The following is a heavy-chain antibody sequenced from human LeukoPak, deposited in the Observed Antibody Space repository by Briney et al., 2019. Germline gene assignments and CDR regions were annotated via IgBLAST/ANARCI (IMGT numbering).Heavy chain of an antibody. Sequence: SETLSLTCTVSGGSISGYYWSWIRQPSGKGLEWIGYIFYSGSTNSNPSLRSRVTISVDTSKNQFSLKLRSVTAADTALYYCARYYCDGDCSHFDYWGQGTLVTVSS. CDR1: GGSISGYY. V-gene: IGHV4-59*08. J-gene: IGHJ4*02. CDR3: ARYYCDGDCSHFDY. D-gene: IGHD2-21*02. CDR2: IFYSGST.